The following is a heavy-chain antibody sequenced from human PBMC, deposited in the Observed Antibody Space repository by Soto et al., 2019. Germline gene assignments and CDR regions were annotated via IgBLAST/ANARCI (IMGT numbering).Heavy chain of an antibody. Sequence: QLQLQESGPGLVKPSETLSLTCTVSGGSISSSSYYWGWIRQPPGKGLEWIGSIYYSGSTYYNPSLKSRVTISVDTSKNQFSLKLSSVTAADTAVYYCARLQGRGKSSSWYGMDVWGQGTTVTVSS. CDR1: GGSISSSSYY. D-gene: IGHD6-13*01. CDR2: IYYSGST. J-gene: IGHJ6*02. CDR3: ARLQGRGKSSSWYGMDV. V-gene: IGHV4-39*01.